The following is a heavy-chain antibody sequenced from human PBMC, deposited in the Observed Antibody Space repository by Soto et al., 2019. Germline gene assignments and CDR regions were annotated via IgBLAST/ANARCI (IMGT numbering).Heavy chain of an antibody. D-gene: IGHD2-15*01. CDR2: IYYSGST. Sequence: PSVTMSLTCTVSGGSISSSSYYWGWIRQPPGKGLEWIGSIYYSGSTYYNPSLKSRVTISVDTSKNQFSLKLSSVTAADTAVYYCARHTPAISISDHWGQGTLVTVSS. CDR3: ARHTPAISISDH. J-gene: IGHJ4*02. CDR1: GGSISSSSYY. V-gene: IGHV4-39*01.